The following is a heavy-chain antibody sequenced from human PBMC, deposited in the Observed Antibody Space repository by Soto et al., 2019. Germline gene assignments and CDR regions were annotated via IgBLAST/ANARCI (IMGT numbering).Heavy chain of an antibody. D-gene: IGHD3-10*01. CDR3: ARETVGYGMDV. Sequence: QVQLVESGGGVVQPGRSLRLSCAASGFTFSSYGMHWVRQAPGKGLEWVAVRWYDGSNKYYADSVKGRFTISRDNSKNTLYLQMNSLRAEDTAVYYCARETVGYGMDVWGQGTTVTVSS. V-gene: IGHV3-33*01. CDR2: RWYDGSNK. CDR1: GFTFSSYG. J-gene: IGHJ6*02.